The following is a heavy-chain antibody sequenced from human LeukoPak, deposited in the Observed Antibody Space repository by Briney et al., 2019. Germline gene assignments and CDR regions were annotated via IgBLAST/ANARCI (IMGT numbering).Heavy chain of an antibody. J-gene: IGHJ4*02. CDR3: AKDPARVVVPAANLDY. CDR1: GFTFSFYG. Sequence: GGSLRLSCAASGFTFSFYGMHWVRQAPGKGLEWVAVISYDGSYKYYADSVKGRFTISRDNSKNTLYLQMNSLRAEDTAVYYCAKDPARVVVPAANLDYWGQGTLVTVSS. D-gene: IGHD2-2*01. CDR2: ISYDGSYK. V-gene: IGHV3-30*18.